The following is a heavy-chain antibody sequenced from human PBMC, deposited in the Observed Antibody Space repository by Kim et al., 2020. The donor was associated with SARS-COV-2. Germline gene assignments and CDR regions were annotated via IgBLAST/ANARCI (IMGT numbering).Heavy chain of an antibody. V-gene: IGHV1-3*01. D-gene: IGHD1-1*01. J-gene: IGHJ4*02. CDR2: ISAGNDNT. Sequence: ASVKVSCKASGYTFISYALHWVRQPPGQRLEWMGWISAGNDNTKFSQKFQGRVTISRDTSASTVYMEVSSLRSEDTAVYYCARGGNWNDAFDYWGQGTLVTVSS. CDR1: GYTFISYA. CDR3: ARGGNWNDAFDY.